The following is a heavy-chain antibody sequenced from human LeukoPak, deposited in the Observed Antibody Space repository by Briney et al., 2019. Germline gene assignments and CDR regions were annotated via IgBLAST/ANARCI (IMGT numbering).Heavy chain of an antibody. CDR1: GYTFTSYA. CDR2: INAGNGNT. Sequence: GASVKVSCKASGYTFTSYAMHWVRQAPGQRLEWMGWINAGNGNTKYSQKFQGRVTITRDTSASTAYMELSGLRSEDTAVYYCARDVSHTPQNPYYYDSSGYPLSTFDYWGQGTLVTVSS. J-gene: IGHJ4*02. CDR3: ARDVSHTPQNPYYYDSSGYPLSTFDY. D-gene: IGHD3-22*01. V-gene: IGHV1-3*01.